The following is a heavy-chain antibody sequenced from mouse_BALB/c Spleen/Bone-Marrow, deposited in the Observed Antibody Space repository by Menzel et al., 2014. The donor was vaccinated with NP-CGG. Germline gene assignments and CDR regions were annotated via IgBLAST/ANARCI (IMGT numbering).Heavy chain of an antibody. J-gene: IGHJ4*01. Sequence: VHVKQSGPDLVKPGASVKISCKASGYSFTGYYMHWVKQSHGKSLEWIGRVNPNDGGSSSSQKFKAKAILTVDKSSSTAYMELRSLTSEDSAVYYCAREDDYYAMDYWGQGTSVTVSS. CDR2: VNPNDGGS. CDR3: AREDDYYAMDY. V-gene: IGHV1-26*01. CDR1: GYSFTGYY.